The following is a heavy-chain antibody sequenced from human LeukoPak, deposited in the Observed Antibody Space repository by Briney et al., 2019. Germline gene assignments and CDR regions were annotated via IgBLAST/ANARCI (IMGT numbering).Heavy chain of an antibody. V-gene: IGHV4-31*03. J-gene: IGHJ4*02. Sequence: SQTLSLTCTVSGGSISSGGYYWSWIRQHPGKGLEWIGYIYYSGSTYYNPSLKSRVTISVDTSKNQSSLKLSSVTAADTAVYYCARDAPDQPLDYWGQGTLVTVSS. CDR1: GGSISSGGYY. CDR3: ARDAPDQPLDY. CDR2: IYYSGST.